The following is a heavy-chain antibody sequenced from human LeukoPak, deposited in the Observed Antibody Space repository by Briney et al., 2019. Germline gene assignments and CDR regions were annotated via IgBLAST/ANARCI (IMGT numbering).Heavy chain of an antibody. D-gene: IGHD2-15*01. CDR2: ISAYNGNT. CDR1: GYTFTSYG. V-gene: IGHV1-18*01. Sequence: GASVKVSCKASGYTFTSYGISWVRQAPGQGLEWMGWISAYNGNTNYAQKLQGRVTMITDTSTSTAYMELRSLRSDDTAVYYCARSIVVVVAASLEWWFDPWGQGTLVTVSS. CDR3: ARSIVVVVAASLEWWFDP. J-gene: IGHJ5*02.